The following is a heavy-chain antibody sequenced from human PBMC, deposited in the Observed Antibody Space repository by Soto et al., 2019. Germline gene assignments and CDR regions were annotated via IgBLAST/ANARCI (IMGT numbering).Heavy chain of an antibody. CDR3: ARQGVVIPPLYYYGMDV. V-gene: IGHV5-51*01. D-gene: IGHD3-3*01. CDR1: GYSFTSYW. Sequence: PXESLTISRKGSGYSFTSYWIGLVRQMTGKGLEWMGIIYPGDSDTRYSPSFQGQVTISADKSISTAYLQWSSLKASDTAMYYCARQGVVIPPLYYYGMDVWGQGTTVTVSS. J-gene: IGHJ6*02. CDR2: IYPGDSDT.